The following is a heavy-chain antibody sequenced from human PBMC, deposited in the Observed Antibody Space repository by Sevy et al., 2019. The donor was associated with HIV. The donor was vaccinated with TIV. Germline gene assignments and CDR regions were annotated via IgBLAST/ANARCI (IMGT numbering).Heavy chain of an antibody. CDR3: ARALADWGSFHYSL. CDR2: IKRDGTET. CDR1: GFTFSTYW. Sequence: GGSLRLSCEVSGFTFSTYWMTWVRQAPGKGLEWVANIKRDGTETSYVDSVRGRFTISRDNAKKSLYLQLDNLRVEDTAVYYCARALADWGSFHYSLWGQGTLVTVSS. D-gene: IGHD3-16*02. J-gene: IGHJ4*02. V-gene: IGHV3-7*01.